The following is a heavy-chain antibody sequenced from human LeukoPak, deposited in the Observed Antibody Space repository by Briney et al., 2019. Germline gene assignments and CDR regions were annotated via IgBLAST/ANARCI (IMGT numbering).Heavy chain of an antibody. CDR2: ISGSGGST. Sequence: GGSLRLSCAASGFTFSSYAMSWVRQAPGKGLEWVSAISGSGGSTYYADSVKGRFTISRDNVKNSLYLQMNSLRAEDTAVYYCARDSVGYCSGGSCQSGYDYWGQGTLVTVSS. CDR1: GFTFSSYA. J-gene: IGHJ4*02. V-gene: IGHV3-23*01. CDR3: ARDSVGYCSGGSCQSGYDY. D-gene: IGHD2-15*01.